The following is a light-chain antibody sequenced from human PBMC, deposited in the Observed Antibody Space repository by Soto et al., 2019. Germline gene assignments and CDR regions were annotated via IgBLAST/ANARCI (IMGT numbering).Light chain of an antibody. CDR3: QQYNSYSPLT. J-gene: IGKJ4*01. Sequence: DIQMTQSPSTLSASVADRVTITCRASQNINTWLAWYQQKPGKGPTLLIYRASRLESGVPSRFSGSGSGTDFALTISSLQPADFATYYCQQYNSYSPLTFGGGTKVDIK. CDR2: RAS. CDR1: QNINTW. V-gene: IGKV1-5*03.